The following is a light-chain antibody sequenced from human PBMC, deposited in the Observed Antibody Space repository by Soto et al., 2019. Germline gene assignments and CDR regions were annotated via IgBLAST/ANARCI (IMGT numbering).Light chain of an antibody. CDR3: SLYSSNGSLI. Sequence: QSALTQPPSASGTPGQTVTISCSISSPNVGTNPVAWYQQLPGTAPKLIIYDVNNRPSGAPDRFSGSTSGNTASLTISGLQAEDETDYFCSLYSSNGSLIFGPGTKVTVL. CDR1: SPNVGTNP. J-gene: IGLJ1*01. CDR2: DVN. V-gene: IGLV2-18*01.